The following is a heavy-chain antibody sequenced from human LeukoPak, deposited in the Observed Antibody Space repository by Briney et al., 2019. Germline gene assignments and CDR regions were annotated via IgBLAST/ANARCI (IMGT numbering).Heavy chain of an antibody. CDR3: ARDGIYSTSFDAYDI. CDR2: VSPKSGGT. CDR1: GYTFTAYY. D-gene: IGHD6-6*01. J-gene: IGHJ3*02. Sequence: ASVKVSCKASGYTFTAYYLHWVRQPPGQGLEWMGWVSPKSGGTSYAQKFQGRVTMTRDTSITTAYMELSSLTSDDTAMYYCARDGIYSTSFDAYDIWGQGTMVTVSS. V-gene: IGHV1-2*02.